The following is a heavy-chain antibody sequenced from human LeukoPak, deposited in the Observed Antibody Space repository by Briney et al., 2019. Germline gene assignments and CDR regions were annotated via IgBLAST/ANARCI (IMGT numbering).Heavy chain of an antibody. J-gene: IGHJ6*03. CDR1: GFTVSSNS. CDR2: ISGSGGST. Sequence: GGSLRLSCTVSGFTVSSNSMSWVRQAPGKGLEWVSAISGSGGSTYYADSVKGHFTISRDNSKSTLYLQMNSLSAEDTAVYYCAKNGDRGAYCSGGSCYPYYYYYMDVWGKGTTVTISS. V-gene: IGHV3-23*01. D-gene: IGHD2-15*01. CDR3: AKNGDRGAYCSGGSCYPYYYYYMDV.